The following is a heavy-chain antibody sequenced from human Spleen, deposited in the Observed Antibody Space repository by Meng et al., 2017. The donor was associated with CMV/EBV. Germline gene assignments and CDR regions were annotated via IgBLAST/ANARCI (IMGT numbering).Heavy chain of an antibody. Sequence: QVQLQQWGAGLLKPSGTLSPTCAVYGGSFSGYYWSWIRQPPGKGLEWIGEINHSGSTNYNPSLKSRVTISVDTSKNQFSLKLSSVTAADTAVYYCASRVVPAARPFDYWGQGTLVTVSS. D-gene: IGHD2-2*01. CDR1: GGSFSGYY. CDR3: ASRVVPAARPFDY. CDR2: INHSGST. V-gene: IGHV4-34*01. J-gene: IGHJ4*02.